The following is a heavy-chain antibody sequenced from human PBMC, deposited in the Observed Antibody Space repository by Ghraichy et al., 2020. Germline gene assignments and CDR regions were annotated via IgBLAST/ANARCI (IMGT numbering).Heavy chain of an antibody. D-gene: IGHD6-13*01. CDR2: ISGSGGST. J-gene: IGHJ4*02. V-gene: IGHV3-23*01. CDR3: AKDFGSSWKEGDDY. CDR1: GFTFSSYA. Sequence: GGSLRLSCAASGFTFSSYAMSWVRQAPGKGLEWVSAISGSGGSTYYADSVKGRFTISRDNSKNTLYLQMNSLRAEDTAVYYCAKDFGSSWKEGDDYWGQGTLVTVSS.